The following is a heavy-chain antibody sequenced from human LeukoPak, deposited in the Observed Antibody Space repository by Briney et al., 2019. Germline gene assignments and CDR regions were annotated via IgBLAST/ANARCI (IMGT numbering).Heavy chain of an antibody. V-gene: IGHV4-4*07. CDR2: IYTSGNT. CDR1: GDSISSYY. Sequence: PSETLSPTCTVSGDSISSYYWSWIRQPAGKGLEWIGRIYTSGNTKYNPSLKSRVTMSLDTSKNQFSLKLSSVTAAGTAVYYCARGLRRWLHHSKGHDAFDIWGQGTMVTVSS. J-gene: IGHJ3*02. D-gene: IGHD5-24*01. CDR3: ARGLRRWLHHSKGHDAFDI.